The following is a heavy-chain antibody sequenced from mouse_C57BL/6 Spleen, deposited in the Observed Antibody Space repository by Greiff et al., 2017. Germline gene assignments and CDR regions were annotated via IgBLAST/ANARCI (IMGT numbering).Heavy chain of an antibody. D-gene: IGHD2-3*01. Sequence: QVQLQQPGAELVKPGASVKMSCKASGYTFTSYWITWVKQRPGQGLEWIGDIYPGSGSTNYNEKFKIKATLTVDTASSTAYMQLSRLTSEDSAVYYCARRGAYDPLYAMDYWGQGTSVTVSS. J-gene: IGHJ4*01. CDR3: ARRGAYDPLYAMDY. CDR2: IYPGSGST. CDR1: GYTFTSYW. V-gene: IGHV1-55*01.